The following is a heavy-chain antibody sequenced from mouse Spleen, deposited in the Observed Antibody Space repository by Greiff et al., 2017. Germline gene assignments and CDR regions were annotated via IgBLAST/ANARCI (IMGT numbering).Heavy chain of an antibody. Sequence: QVQLQQSGAELVKPGASVKLSCTASGFTFNNYYMHWVKQRPGQGLEWIGNIYPGDGDTNYTAKFQSKATLTVDTSSSTAYLQLSSLTSEDSAVYYCTKDGEGDYWGQGTTLTVSS. CDR2: IYPGDGDT. V-gene: IGHV1-53*01. J-gene: IGHJ2*01. CDR3: TKDGEGDY. D-gene: IGHD2-13*01. CDR1: GFTFNNYY.